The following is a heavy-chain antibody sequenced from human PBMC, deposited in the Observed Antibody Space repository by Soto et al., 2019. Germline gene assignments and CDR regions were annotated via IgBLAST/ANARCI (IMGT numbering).Heavy chain of an antibody. V-gene: IGHV1-69*01. CDR3: ARDKSYDSSGTSLPYYGMDV. J-gene: IGHJ6*02. Sequence: QVQLVQSGAEVKKPGSSVKVSCKASGGTFSSYAISWVRQAPGQGLEWMGGIIPIFGTANYAQKFQGRVTITADEATSTAYMELSSLRSEDTAVYYCARDKSYDSSGTSLPYYGMDVWGQGTKVTVSS. CDR1: GGTFSSYA. D-gene: IGHD3-22*01. CDR2: IIPIFGTA.